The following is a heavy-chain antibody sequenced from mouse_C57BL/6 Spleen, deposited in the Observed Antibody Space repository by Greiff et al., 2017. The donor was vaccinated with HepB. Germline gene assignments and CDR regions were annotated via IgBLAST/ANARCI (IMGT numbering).Heavy chain of an antibody. CDR2: IDPEDGET. CDR3: ARDGDGDYAMDY. CDR1: GFNIKDYY. D-gene: IGHD3-3*01. J-gene: IGHJ4*01. Sequence: VHVKQSGAELVKPGASVKLSCTASGFNIKDYYMHWVKQRTEQGLVWIGRIDPEDGETKYAPKFQGKATITADTTSNKAYLQLSSLTSEDTAVYYCARDGDGDYAMDYWGQGTSVTVSS. V-gene: IGHV14-2*01.